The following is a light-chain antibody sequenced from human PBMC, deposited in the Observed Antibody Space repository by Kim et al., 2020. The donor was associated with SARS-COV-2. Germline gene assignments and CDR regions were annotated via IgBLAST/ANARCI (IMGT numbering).Light chain of an antibody. J-gene: IGLJ2*01. CDR1: SNNVGNQG. CDR3: SAWDSSLSAQV. Sequence: QAGLTQPPSVSKGLRQTATLTCTGNSNNVGNQGAAWLQQHQGHPPKLLSYRNNNRPSGISERLSASRSGNTASLTITGLQPEDEADYYCSAWDSSLSAQVFGGGTKLTV. V-gene: IGLV10-54*01. CDR2: RNN.